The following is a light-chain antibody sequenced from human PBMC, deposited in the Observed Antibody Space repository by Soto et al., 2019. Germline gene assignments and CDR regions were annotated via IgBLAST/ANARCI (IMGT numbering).Light chain of an antibody. CDR3: QQSYSTPGGT. CDR1: QSISSY. V-gene: IGKV1-39*01. J-gene: IGKJ1*01. Sequence: DIQMTPSPSSLSASVVDRVTITCRASQSISSYLNWYQQKPGKAPKLLIYAASSLQSGVPSRFSGSGSGTDFTLTISSLQPEDFATYYCQQSYSTPGGTFGQGTKVDIK. CDR2: AAS.